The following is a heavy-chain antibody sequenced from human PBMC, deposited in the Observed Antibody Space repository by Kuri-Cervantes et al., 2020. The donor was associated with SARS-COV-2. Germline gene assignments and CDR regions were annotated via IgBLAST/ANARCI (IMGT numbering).Heavy chain of an antibody. CDR3: ARLWGTNDAFDI. Sequence: ASVKVSCKASGYTFTSYDINWVRQAPGQGLEWMGWISAYNGNTNYAQKLQGRVTMTTDTSTSTAYMELRSLRSDDTAVYYCARLWGTNDAFDIWGQGTMVTVSS. J-gene: IGHJ3*02. CDR2: ISAYNGNT. CDR1: GYTFTSYD. D-gene: IGHD7-27*01. V-gene: IGHV1-18*01.